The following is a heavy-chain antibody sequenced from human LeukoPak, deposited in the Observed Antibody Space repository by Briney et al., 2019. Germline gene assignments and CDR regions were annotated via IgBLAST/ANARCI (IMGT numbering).Heavy chain of an antibody. Sequence: PGASVMVSRKTSGYTFSSFAISWVRQAPGQGLEWMGWISTNTGNTNYAQKFRGRVTVTTDTSASTAYMELRSLTSDNTAVYYCARGGSHSGFDFWGQGTLVTVSP. CDR3: ARGGSHSGFDF. D-gene: IGHD2-15*01. J-gene: IGHJ4*02. CDR1: GYTFSSFA. V-gene: IGHV1-18*01. CDR2: ISTNTGNT.